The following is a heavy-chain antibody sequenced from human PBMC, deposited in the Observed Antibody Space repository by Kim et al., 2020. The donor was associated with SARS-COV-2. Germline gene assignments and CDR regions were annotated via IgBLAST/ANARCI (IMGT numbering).Heavy chain of an antibody. V-gene: IGHV3-48*02. D-gene: IGHD6-13*01. CDR3: ARSIAAAGPNWFDP. J-gene: IGHJ5*02. CDR2: ISSSSSTI. Sequence: GGSLRLSCAASGFTFSSYSMNWVRQAPGKGLEWVSYISSSSSTIYYADSVKGRFTISRDNAKNSLYLQMNSLRDEDTAVYYCARSIAAAGPNWFDPWGQGTLVTVSS. CDR1: GFTFSSYS.